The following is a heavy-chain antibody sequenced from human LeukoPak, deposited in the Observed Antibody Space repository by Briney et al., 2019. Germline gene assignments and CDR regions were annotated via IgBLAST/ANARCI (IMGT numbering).Heavy chain of an antibody. D-gene: IGHD2-21*02. J-gene: IGHJ3*02. Sequence: GSLRLSRAAPGFTFSIYAMTWVRQAPGKGLEWVSGISGSGGTTYFADSVKGRFTISRDNSKSTLYLQMNSLRADDTAVYYCAKDSAVVTSHSFDIWGQGTMVTVSS. CDR3: AKDSAVVTSHSFDI. CDR2: ISGSGGTT. V-gene: IGHV3-23*01. CDR1: GFTFSIYA.